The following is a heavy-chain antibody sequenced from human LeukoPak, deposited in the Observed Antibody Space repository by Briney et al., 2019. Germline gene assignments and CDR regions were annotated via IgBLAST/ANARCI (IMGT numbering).Heavy chain of an antibody. CDR2: MNPDSGNT. CDR1: GYTFNNYD. Sequence: VASVKVSCKASGYTFNNYDINWVRQATGQGLEWMGWMNPDSGNTGYAQNFQDRVTFTRNTSISTAYMEVSSLTSEDTAVYFCARLFYASNRRHRYYYSMDVWGKGTMVTVSS. D-gene: IGHD2-2*01. V-gene: IGHV1-8*03. J-gene: IGHJ6*03. CDR3: ARLFYASNRRHRYYYSMDV.